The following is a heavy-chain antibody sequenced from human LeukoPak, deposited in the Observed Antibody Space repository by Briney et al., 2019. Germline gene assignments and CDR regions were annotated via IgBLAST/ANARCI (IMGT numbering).Heavy chain of an antibody. V-gene: IGHV4-39*01. Sequence: ETLSLTCTVSGGSISSSSYYWGWIRQPPGKGLEWIGSIYYSGSTYYNPSLKSRVTISVDTSKNQFSLKLSSVTAADTAVYYCARNSYDSSGYYLKNGAFDIWGQGTMVTVSS. D-gene: IGHD3-22*01. CDR1: GGSISSSSYY. CDR3: ARNSYDSSGYYLKNGAFDI. CDR2: IYYSGST. J-gene: IGHJ3*02.